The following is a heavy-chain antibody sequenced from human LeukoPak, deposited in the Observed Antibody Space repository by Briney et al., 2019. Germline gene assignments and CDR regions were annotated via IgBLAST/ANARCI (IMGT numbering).Heavy chain of an antibody. V-gene: IGHV3-23*01. CDR3: AKAQAPTGRNLFDP. J-gene: IGHJ5*02. Sequence: GGSLRLSCAASGFTFSSFAMSWVRQAPGKGLEWVSAISDYTYYADSVKGRFTISRDNSKNTLHLQMDSLRTEDTAIYYCAKAQAPTGRNLFDPWGQGTLVTVSS. CDR2: ISDYT. D-gene: IGHD1-1*01. CDR1: GFTFSSFA.